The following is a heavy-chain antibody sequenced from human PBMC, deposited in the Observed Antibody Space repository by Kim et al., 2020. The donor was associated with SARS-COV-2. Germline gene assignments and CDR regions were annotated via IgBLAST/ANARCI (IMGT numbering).Heavy chain of an antibody. CDR2: ISAYNGNT. V-gene: IGHV1-18*01. D-gene: IGHD3-22*01. CDR1: GYTFTNYG. J-gene: IGHJ6*02. Sequence: ASVKVSCKASGYTFTNYGLNWVRQAPGQGLEWMGWISAYNGNTNSAQELQGRVTMTTDTSTSTAYMELRSLRSDDTAVYYCARGYYDSSGYSSLYYYYGMDVWGQGTTVTVSS. CDR3: ARGYYDSSGYSSLYYYYGMDV.